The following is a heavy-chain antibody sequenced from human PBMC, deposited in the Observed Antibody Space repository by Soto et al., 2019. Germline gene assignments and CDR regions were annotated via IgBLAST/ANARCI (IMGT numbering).Heavy chain of an antibody. CDR2: IYYSGST. CDR1: GGYIISGCCC. J-gene: IGHJ6*02. Sequence: SETLSVTCTVSGGYIISGCCCWSWNNQHPGKGLERIGYIYYSGSTYYNPSLKSRVTISVDTSKNQFSLKLSSVTAADTAVYYCARAPADTYYDFWSGVWKPGYVWGQGTTVTVSS. D-gene: IGHD3-3*01. CDR3: ARAPADTYYDFWSGVWKPGYV. V-gene: IGHV4-31*03.